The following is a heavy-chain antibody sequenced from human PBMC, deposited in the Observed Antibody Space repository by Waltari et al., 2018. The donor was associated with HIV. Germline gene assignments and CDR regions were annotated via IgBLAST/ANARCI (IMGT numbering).Heavy chain of an antibody. D-gene: IGHD3-10*01. CDR1: GFTFSSYA. Sequence: EVQLLESGGGLVQPGGSLRLSCAASGFTFSSYAMSWVRQAPGKGLEWVSASSGSGGSTYYADSVKGRFTISRDNSKNTLYLQMNSLRAEDTAVYYCAKDWVWFGELTGWGQGTLVTVSS. V-gene: IGHV3-23*01. J-gene: IGHJ4*02. CDR2: SSGSGGST. CDR3: AKDWVWFGELTG.